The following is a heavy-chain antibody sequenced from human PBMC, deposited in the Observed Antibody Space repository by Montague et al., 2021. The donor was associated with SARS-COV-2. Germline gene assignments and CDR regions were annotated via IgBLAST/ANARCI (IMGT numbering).Heavy chain of an antibody. CDR1: GGSISSGGYY. V-gene: IGHV4-31*03. Sequence: TLSLTCTVSGGSISSGGYYWSWVRQPPGKGLDWIGYIFYRGGTYYSPSLKSRVSMSVDTSKIQFSLNLTSVTAADTAVYYCARANYYVMTSKAYAMDVWGQGTTVTGSS. CDR2: IFYRGGT. J-gene: IGHJ6*02. D-gene: IGHD3-16*01. CDR3: ARANYYVMTSKAYAMDV.